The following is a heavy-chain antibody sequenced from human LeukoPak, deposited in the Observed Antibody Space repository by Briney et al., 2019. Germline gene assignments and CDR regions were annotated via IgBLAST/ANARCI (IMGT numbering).Heavy chain of an antibody. J-gene: IGHJ4*02. Sequence: SETLSLTCTVSGGSISSSSYYWGWIPQPPGKGLEWIGNIYYSGSTYYNPSLKSRVTISVATSKNQFSLKLSSVTAADTAVYYCARLRLGDYYFDYWGQGTLVTVSS. CDR2: IYYSGST. CDR3: ARLRLGDYYFDY. V-gene: IGHV4-39*01. D-gene: IGHD4/OR15-4a*01. CDR1: GGSISSSSYY.